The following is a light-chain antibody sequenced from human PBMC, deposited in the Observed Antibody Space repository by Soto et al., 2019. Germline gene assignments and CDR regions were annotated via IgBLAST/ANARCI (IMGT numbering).Light chain of an antibody. J-gene: IGKJ1*01. CDR2: GAS. CDR1: PSVTNF. Sequence: EIVLTQSPATLSLSPEERATLSCRASPSVTNFLAWYQQKPGQAPRLLIYGASTRATGVPARFSGSGSGTEFTLTISSLQSEDFAVYYCQQYNDWPPTFGQGTKVDIK. V-gene: IGKV3-15*01. CDR3: QQYNDWPPT.